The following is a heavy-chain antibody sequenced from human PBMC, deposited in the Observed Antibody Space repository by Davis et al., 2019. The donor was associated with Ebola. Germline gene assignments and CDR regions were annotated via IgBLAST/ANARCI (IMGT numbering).Heavy chain of an antibody. CDR3: ARDGRLPGYYYYHMDV. J-gene: IGHJ6*03. D-gene: IGHD1-1*01. CDR2: INPNSGGT. V-gene: IGHV1-2*02. Sequence: ASVKVSCKASGYTFTGYYMHWVRQAPGQGLEWMGWINPNSGGTNYAQKFQGRVTMTRDTSISTAYMELSRLRSDDTAVYYCARDGRLPGYYYYHMDVWGKGTTVTVSS. CDR1: GYTFTGYY.